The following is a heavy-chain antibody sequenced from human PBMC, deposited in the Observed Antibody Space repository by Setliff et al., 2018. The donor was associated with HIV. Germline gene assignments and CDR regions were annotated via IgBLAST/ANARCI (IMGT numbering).Heavy chain of an antibody. V-gene: IGHV4-59*11. CDR2: IYYSVST. J-gene: IGHJ4*01. D-gene: IGHD3-10*01. CDR3: ARGRQRYYGSGSYYHDY. Sequence: SETLSLTCTVSGGSMNSHYWSWIRQSPGRGLEWIGYIYYSVSTKYNPSLKSRVSMSIDTSKNQFSLKLSSVTTADTAVYYCARGRQRYYGSGSYYHDYWGQGTLVTVSS. CDR1: GGSMNSHY.